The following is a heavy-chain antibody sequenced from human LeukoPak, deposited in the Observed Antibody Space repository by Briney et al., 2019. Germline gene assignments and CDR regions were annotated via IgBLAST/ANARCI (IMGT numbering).Heavy chain of an antibody. CDR3: ARGTTRQQLVRFDWTWFDP. Sequence: ASVKVSCKASGYTFTSYDINWVRQATGQGLEWMGWMNPNSGNTGYAQKFQGRVTMTRNTSISTAYMELSSLRSEDTAVYYCARGTTRQQLVRFDWTWFDPWGQGTLVTVSS. J-gene: IGHJ5*02. V-gene: IGHV1-8*01. D-gene: IGHD6-13*01. CDR2: MNPNSGNT. CDR1: GYTFTSYD.